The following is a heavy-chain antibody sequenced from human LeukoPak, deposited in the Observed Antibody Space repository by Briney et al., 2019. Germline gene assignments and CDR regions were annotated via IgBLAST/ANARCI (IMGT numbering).Heavy chain of an antibody. J-gene: IGHJ4*02. Sequence: GGSLRLSCTASGFSFSGHWMHWARQLTGKGLVWVSRISPTGSTTSYADSVKGRFTVSRDNAKNTLYLQVNNLRAEDTAVYYRARGPNSNWSGLDFWGQGTLLTVSS. CDR2: ISPTGSTT. CDR1: GFSFSGHW. V-gene: IGHV3-74*01. CDR3: ARGPNSNWSGLDF. D-gene: IGHD6-6*01.